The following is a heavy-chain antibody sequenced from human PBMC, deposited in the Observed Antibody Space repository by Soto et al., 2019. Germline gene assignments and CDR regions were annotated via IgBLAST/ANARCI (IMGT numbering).Heavy chain of an antibody. Sequence: QLQLQESGPGLVKHSEPLSLTCTVSGGSISSSSYYWGWIRQPPGKGLEWIGSIYYSGSTYYNPSRKSRVTISVDTSKNQFSLKLSSVTAADTAVYYCARHVYMDVWGKGTTVTVSS. V-gene: IGHV4-39*01. CDR1: GGSISSSSYY. CDR3: ARHVYMDV. J-gene: IGHJ6*03. CDR2: IYYSGST.